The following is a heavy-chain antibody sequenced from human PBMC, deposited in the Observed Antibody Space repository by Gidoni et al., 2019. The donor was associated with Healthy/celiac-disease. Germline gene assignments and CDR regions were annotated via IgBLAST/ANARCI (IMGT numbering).Heavy chain of an antibody. J-gene: IGHJ6*02. CDR2: IYSGGST. V-gene: IGHV3-66*01. Sequence: EVQLVESGGGLVQPGGSLRLSCAASGFTVSSTYMSWVRQAPGKGLEWVSVIYSGGSTYYADSVKDRFTISRDNSKNTVYLQMDNLRAEDTAVYYCARDLDAGTIWDYYYGMDVWGQGTTVTVSS. CDR1: GFTVSSTY. D-gene: IGHD6-13*01. CDR3: ARDLDAGTIWDYYYGMDV.